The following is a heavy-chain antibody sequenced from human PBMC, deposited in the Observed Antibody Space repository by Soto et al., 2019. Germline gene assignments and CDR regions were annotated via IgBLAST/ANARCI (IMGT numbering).Heavy chain of an antibody. D-gene: IGHD2-15*01. J-gene: IGHJ6*02. CDR2: FDPEDGET. CDR3: GVGYCSGGSCPAGSYYYYGIDV. V-gene: IGHV1-24*01. Sequence: EASVKVSCKVSGYTLTELSMHWVRQAPGKGLERMGGFDPEDGETIYAQKFQGRVTMTEDTSTDTAYMELSSLRSEDTAVYYCGVGYCSGGSCPAGSYYYYGIDVWGQGTTVTVSS. CDR1: GYTLTELS.